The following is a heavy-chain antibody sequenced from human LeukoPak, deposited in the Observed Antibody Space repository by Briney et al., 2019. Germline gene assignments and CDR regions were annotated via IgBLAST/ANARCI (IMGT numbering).Heavy chain of an antibody. CDR3: AKDQGARYYGSGSSWFDP. CDR1: GFPFSNYW. V-gene: IGHV3-74*01. CDR2: ITSNGGGT. J-gene: IGHJ5*02. Sequence: GGSLRLSCAASGFPFSNYWMHWVRQAPGKGLVWLSHITSNGGGTSYADSVKGRFTISRDNAKYTLYLQMNSLRAEDTAVYYCAKDQGARYYGSGSSWFDPWGQGTLVTVSS. D-gene: IGHD3-10*01.